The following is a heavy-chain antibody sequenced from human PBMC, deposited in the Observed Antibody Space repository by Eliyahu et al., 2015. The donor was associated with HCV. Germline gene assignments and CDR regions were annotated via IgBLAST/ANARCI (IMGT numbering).Heavy chain of an antibody. CDR1: GYTFTSYD. D-gene: IGHD2-2*01. J-gene: IGHJ4*02. CDR3: ARGLGYQQLCDY. Sequence: QVQLVQSGAEVKRPGASVKVSCKASGYTFTSYDINWVRXATGQGLEWMGWMNPNSGNTGYAQKFQGRVTMTGNTSISTAYMELSGLTSDDTAVYYCARGLGYQQLCDYWGQGALVTVSS. CDR2: MNPNSGNT. V-gene: IGHV1-8*01.